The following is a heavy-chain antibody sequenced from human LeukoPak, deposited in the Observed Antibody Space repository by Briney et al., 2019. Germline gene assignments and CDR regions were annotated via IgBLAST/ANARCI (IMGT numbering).Heavy chain of an antibody. V-gene: IGHV4-59*01. Sequence: SETLSLTCAVYGGSFSGYYWSWIRQSPGKGLEWLGYIYYSGTTNYNPSLKSRVALSVDKSKNHLSLKLSSVTAADTAVYYCARGAVVGWFDPWGQGTLVTVSS. CDR3: ARGAVVGWFDP. J-gene: IGHJ5*02. CDR1: GGSFSGYY. CDR2: IYYSGTT.